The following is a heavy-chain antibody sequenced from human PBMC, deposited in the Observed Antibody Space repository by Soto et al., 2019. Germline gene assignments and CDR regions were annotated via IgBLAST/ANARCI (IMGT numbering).Heavy chain of an antibody. D-gene: IGHD2-2*01. J-gene: IGHJ4*02. Sequence: ASVKVSCKASGGTFSSYAISWVRQAPGQGLEWMGGIIPIFGTANYAQKFQGRVTITADESTSTAYMELSSLRYEDTDVYYCERGTPGVVPAAIDYWGQGTLVTVSS. CDR3: ERGTPGVVPAAIDY. CDR2: IIPIFGTA. V-gene: IGHV1-69*13. CDR1: GGTFSSYA.